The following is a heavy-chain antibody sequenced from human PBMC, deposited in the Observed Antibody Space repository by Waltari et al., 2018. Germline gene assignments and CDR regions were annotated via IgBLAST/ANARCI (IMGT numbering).Heavy chain of an antibody. D-gene: IGHD1-26*01. CDR3: AREWYSGSSDWFDP. Sequence: QVQLQESGPGLVKPSGTLSLTCAVSGGSISSSDWWSWVRQPPGKGLEWIGEIYHSGSTNYNPSRTRRVTISVDKSKNQFALELGSVTAADTAVYYCAREWYSGSSDWFDPWGQGTLVTVSS. V-gene: IGHV4-4*02. CDR1: GGSISSSDW. J-gene: IGHJ5*02. CDR2: IYHSGST.